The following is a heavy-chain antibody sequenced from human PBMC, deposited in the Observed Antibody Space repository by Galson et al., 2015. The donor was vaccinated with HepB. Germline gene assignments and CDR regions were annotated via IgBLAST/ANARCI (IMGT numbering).Heavy chain of an antibody. V-gene: IGHV5-10-1*01. CDR2: IDPSDSYT. D-gene: IGHD3-16*01. J-gene: IGHJ4*02. Sequence: QSGAEVKKPGESLRISCKGSGYSFTSYWINWVRQMPGKGLEWMGRIDPSDSYTNYSPSFQGHVTISADKSISTAYLQWSSLKASDTAMYYCARHVSGTGRVGGFDYWGQGTLVTVSS. CDR3: ARHVSGTGRVGGFDY. CDR1: GYSFTSYW.